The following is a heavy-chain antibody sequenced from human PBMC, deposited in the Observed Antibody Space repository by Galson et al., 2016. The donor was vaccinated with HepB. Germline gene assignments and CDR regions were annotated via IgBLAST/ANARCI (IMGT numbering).Heavy chain of an antibody. J-gene: IGHJ4*02. CDR2: IKQDGSEK. CDR1: GFTFRSYW. CDR3: ASVADDF. V-gene: IGHV3-7*01. D-gene: IGHD2-15*01. Sequence: SLRLSCAASGFTFRSYWMSWLRQAPGKGLEWVADIKQDGSEKYYVDSVKGRFTISRDIAKNSLYLQMNSLRPEDTALYYCASVADDFWGQGTLVTVSS.